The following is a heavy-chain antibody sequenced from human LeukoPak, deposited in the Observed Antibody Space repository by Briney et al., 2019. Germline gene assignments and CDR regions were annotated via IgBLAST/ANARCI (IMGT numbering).Heavy chain of an antibody. CDR3: ARDRLSVTPRYFDL. J-gene: IGHJ2*01. Sequence: SETLSLTCAVSGGSISSGGYSWSWIRQPPGKGLEWIGYIYHSGSTYYNPSLKSRVTISVDRSKNQFSLKLSSVTAADTAVYYCARDRLSVTPRYFDLWGRGTLVTVSS. V-gene: IGHV4-30-2*01. D-gene: IGHD4-23*01. CDR2: IYHSGST. CDR1: GGSISSGGYS.